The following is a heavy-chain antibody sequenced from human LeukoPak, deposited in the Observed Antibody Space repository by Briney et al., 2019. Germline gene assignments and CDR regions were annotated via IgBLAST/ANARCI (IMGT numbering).Heavy chain of an antibody. CDR2: IYPGDSDT. CDR1: GYSFTSYW. J-gene: IGHJ4*02. Sequence: LGESLKISCKGSGYSFTSYWIGWVRQMPGKGLEWMGIIYPGDSDTRYSPSFQGQVTISADKSISTAYLQWSSLKASDTAMYYCARHRIQKYSNYVGYFDYWGQGTLVTVSS. V-gene: IGHV5-51*01. CDR3: ARHRIQKYSNYVGYFDY. D-gene: IGHD4-11*01.